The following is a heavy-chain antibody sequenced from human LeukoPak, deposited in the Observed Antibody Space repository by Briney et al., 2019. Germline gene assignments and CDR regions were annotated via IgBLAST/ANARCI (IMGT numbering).Heavy chain of an antibody. D-gene: IGHD1-14*01. Sequence: GGSLRLSCAASGFSLSNYGMHWVRQAPGKGLEWVTALLYDGNTKHYADSVKGRFTISRDISKNTFYLQMNSLTAEDTAVYYCARDHRPEIQYYYMDVWGKGTTVAVSS. CDR2: LLYDGNTK. CDR3: ARDHRPEIQYYYMDV. V-gene: IGHV3-33*01. CDR1: GFSLSNYG. J-gene: IGHJ6*03.